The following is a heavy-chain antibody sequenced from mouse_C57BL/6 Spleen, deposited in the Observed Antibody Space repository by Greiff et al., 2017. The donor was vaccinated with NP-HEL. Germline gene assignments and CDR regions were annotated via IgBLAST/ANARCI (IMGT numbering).Heavy chain of an antibody. Sequence: EVKLMESGPELVKPGASVKISCKASGYTFTDYYMNWVKQSHGKSLEWIGDINPNNGGTSYNQKFKGKATLTVDKSSSTAYMELRSLTSEDSAVYYCASGDYSYYYAMDYWGQGTSVTVSS. V-gene: IGHV1-26*01. CDR1: GYTFTDYY. CDR3: ASGDYSYYYAMDY. J-gene: IGHJ4*01. CDR2: INPNNGGT. D-gene: IGHD1-1*01.